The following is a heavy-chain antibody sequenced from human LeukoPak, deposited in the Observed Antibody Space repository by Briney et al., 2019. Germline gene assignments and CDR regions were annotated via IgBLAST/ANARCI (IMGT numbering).Heavy chain of an antibody. J-gene: IGHJ4*02. Sequence: GASVKVSCKASGYTFTGYYMHWVRQAPGQGLEWMGWINPNSGDTNYAQKFQGRVTMTRDTSISTAYMELSRLRSDDTAVYYCARVPARYPTRFYFDYWGQGTPVTVSS. V-gene: IGHV1-2*02. CDR1: GYTFTGYY. CDR3: ARVPARYPTRFYFDY. D-gene: IGHD1-1*01. CDR2: INPNSGDT.